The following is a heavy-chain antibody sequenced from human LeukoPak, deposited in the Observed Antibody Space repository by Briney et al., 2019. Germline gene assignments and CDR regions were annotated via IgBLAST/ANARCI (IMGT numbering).Heavy chain of an antibody. CDR1: GYSISSGYY. Sequence: SETLSLTCTVSGYSISSGYYWGWIRQPPGKGLEWIGEINHSGSTNYNPSLKSRVTISVDTSKNQFSLKLSSVTAADTAVYYCARGRRSVQRVAGGYYYYMDVWGKGTTVTVSS. D-gene: IGHD3-16*01. J-gene: IGHJ6*03. V-gene: IGHV4-38-2*02. CDR3: ARGRRSVQRVAGGYYYYMDV. CDR2: INHSGST.